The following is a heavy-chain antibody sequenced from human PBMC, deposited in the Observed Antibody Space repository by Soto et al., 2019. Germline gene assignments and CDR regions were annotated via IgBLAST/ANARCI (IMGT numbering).Heavy chain of an antibody. CDR1: GYSFTSYW. D-gene: IGHD3-16*01. Sequence: GESLKISCKGSGYSFTSYWICWVRQMPGKGLEWMGIIYPGDSDTRYSPSFQGQVTISADKSISTAYLQWSSLKASDTAMYYCARILLSSLRLHHWFDPWGQGTLVTVSS. CDR2: IYPGDSDT. CDR3: ARILLSSLRLHHWFDP. J-gene: IGHJ5*02. V-gene: IGHV5-51*01.